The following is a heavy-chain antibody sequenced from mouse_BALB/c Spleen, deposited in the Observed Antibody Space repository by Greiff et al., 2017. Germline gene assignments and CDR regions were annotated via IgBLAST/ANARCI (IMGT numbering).Heavy chain of an antibody. D-gene: IGHD4-1*02. CDR2: ISNLAYSI. J-gene: IGHJ3*01. CDR1: GFTFSDYG. Sequence: DVKLVESGGGLVQPGGSRKLSCAASGFTFSDYGMAWVRQAPGKGPEWVAFISNLAYSIYYADTVTGRFTISRENAKNTLYLEMSSLRSEDTAMYYCARDETQLGPWFAYWGQGTLVTVSA. CDR3: ARDETQLGPWFAY. V-gene: IGHV5-15*02.